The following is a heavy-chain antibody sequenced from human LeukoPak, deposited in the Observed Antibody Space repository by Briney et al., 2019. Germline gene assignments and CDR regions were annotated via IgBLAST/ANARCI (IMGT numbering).Heavy chain of an antibody. V-gene: IGHV3-7*04. Sequence: GGSLRLSCVASGFTFSYYWMGWVRQAPGKGLEWVANIKQDGSEKYYVDSVKGRFTISRDNAKNSLYLQMNSMRAEDTAVYYCARDEHQYYHASSGRFDYWGQGILVTVS. J-gene: IGHJ4*02. CDR1: GFTFSYYW. CDR3: ARDEHQYYHASSGRFDY. CDR2: IKQDGSEK. D-gene: IGHD3-22*01.